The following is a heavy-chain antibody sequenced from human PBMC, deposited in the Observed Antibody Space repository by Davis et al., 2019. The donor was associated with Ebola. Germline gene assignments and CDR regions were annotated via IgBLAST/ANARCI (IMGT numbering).Heavy chain of an antibody. Sequence: ASVKVSCKASGYTFTSYGITWVRQAPGQGLEWMGWINPHNGNRNYAQNVQGRVTMTTDTSTSTAYMEVRSLRSDDTAVYYCARAQFPTTSDHWGQGTLVTVSS. V-gene: IGHV1-18*04. J-gene: IGHJ4*02. CDR1: GYTFTSYG. D-gene: IGHD1-1*01. CDR3: ARAQFPTTSDH. CDR2: INPHNGNR.